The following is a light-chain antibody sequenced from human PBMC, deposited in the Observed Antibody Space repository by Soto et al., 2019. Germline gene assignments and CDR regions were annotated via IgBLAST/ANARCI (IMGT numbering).Light chain of an antibody. V-gene: IGLV2-14*01. CDR1: SSDVGAYNY. Sequence: QSALTQPASVSGSPGQSLTISCTGTSSDVGAYNYVSWYQQHPGKAPKLIIYDVNNRPSGVSNRLSGAKSGNTASLTISGLQAEDEADYYCTSYTTSSLDVFGTGTKLTVL. CDR2: DVN. CDR3: TSYTTSSLDV. J-gene: IGLJ1*01.